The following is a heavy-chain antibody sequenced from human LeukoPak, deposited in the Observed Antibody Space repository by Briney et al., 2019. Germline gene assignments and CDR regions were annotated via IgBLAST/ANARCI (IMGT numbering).Heavy chain of an antibody. J-gene: IGHJ6*02. V-gene: IGHV1-18*01. CDR3: ARESYYDSSGFYYYYGMDV. Sequence: GASVKVSCKASGYTFTSYGISWVRQAPGQGLEWMGWISAYNGNTNYAQKLQGRVTLTRDTSTSTVYMELSSLRSEDTAVYYCARESYYDSSGFYYYYGMDVWGQGTTVTVSS. CDR2: ISAYNGNT. CDR1: GYTFTSYG. D-gene: IGHD3-22*01.